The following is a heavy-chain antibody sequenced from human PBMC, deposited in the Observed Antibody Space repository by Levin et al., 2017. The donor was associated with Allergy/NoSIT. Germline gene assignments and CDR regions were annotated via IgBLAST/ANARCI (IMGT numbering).Heavy chain of an antibody. CDR1: GFTFDDYA. Sequence: GGSLRLSCAASGFTFDDYALHWVRQAPGKGLEWVSGISWTSGSIGYADSVKGRFTISRDNAKNSLYLQMNSLRPEDTALYYSARDNNGLADAFDVCGQRTMVIVSS. CDR2: ISWTSGSI. D-gene: IGHD1-1*01. J-gene: IGHJ3*01. CDR3: ARDNNGLADAFDV. V-gene: IGHV3-9*01.